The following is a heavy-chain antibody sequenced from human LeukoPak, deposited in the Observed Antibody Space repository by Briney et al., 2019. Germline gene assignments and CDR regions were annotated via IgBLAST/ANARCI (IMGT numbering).Heavy chain of an antibody. CDR3: ARALSDDFWSFYQDY. J-gene: IGHJ4*02. CDR2: ISAYNGKT. V-gene: IGHV1-18*01. Sequence: GSVKVSCKASGYIFRSYGISWVRQAPGQGLEWMGWISAYNGKTNYAQKVQGRVTLTTDTSTSTAYMEMRGLVSDDTAVYYCARALSDDFWSFYQDYWGQGTLLIVSP. D-gene: IGHD3-3*01. CDR1: GYIFRSYG.